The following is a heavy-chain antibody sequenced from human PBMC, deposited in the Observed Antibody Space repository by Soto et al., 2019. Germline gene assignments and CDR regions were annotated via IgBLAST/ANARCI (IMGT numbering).Heavy chain of an antibody. CDR3: ARGGYSYATPYFDY. Sequence: VGSLRLSCAASGFTVSSNYMSWVRQAPGKGLEWVSVIYSGGSTYYADSVKGRFTISRDNSKNTLYLQMNSLRAEDTAVYYCARGGYSYATPYFDYWGQGTLVTVSS. V-gene: IGHV3-53*01. D-gene: IGHD5-18*01. CDR1: GFTVSSNY. J-gene: IGHJ4*02. CDR2: IYSGGST.